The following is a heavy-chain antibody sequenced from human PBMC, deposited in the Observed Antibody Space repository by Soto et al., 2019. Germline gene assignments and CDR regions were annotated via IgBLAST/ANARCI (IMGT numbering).Heavy chain of an antibody. Sequence: QVQLVQSGAEVRKPGASVKVSCKASGYSFIGYYMHWVRQAPGQGLEWMGWINPNSGGTNYAQKFQGRVTMTRDTSITTAYMELSRLTSDDTAVYYCARDWGGIAPAANYYFYGMDVWGQGTTVTVSS. CDR2: INPNSGGT. V-gene: IGHV1-2*02. D-gene: IGHD6-13*01. CDR3: ARDWGGIAPAANYYFYGMDV. J-gene: IGHJ6*02. CDR1: GYSFIGYY.